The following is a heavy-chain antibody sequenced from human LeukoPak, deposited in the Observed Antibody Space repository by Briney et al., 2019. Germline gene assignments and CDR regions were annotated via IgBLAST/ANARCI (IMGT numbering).Heavy chain of an antibody. CDR1: GITLGNYG. Sequence: PGGSLRLSCAVSGITLGNYGMSWVRQPPGKGLEWVAGISDSGGSTNYADSVKGRFTISRDTPRNTLYLQMNSLRAEDTAVYFCAKRGVVIRVFLVGFHKGAYYFDSWGQGALVTVSS. V-gene: IGHV3-23*01. D-gene: IGHD3-10*01. CDR3: AKRGVVIRVFLVGFHKGAYYFDS. J-gene: IGHJ4*02. CDR2: ISDSGGST.